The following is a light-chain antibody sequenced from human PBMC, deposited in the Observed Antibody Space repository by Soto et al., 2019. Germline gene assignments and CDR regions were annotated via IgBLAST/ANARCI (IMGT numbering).Light chain of an antibody. Sequence: DVPMTQSPSTLSASVGDRVTITCRASQSISGWFDWYQQKPGKAPKLLIFDAASLESGVPSRFGGSGSVTVITVSLGIVQPDDFATYDCQKYNSYFGPGTKVDIK. J-gene: IGKJ3*01. CDR3: QKYNSY. CDR2: DAA. V-gene: IGKV1-5*01. CDR1: QSISGW.